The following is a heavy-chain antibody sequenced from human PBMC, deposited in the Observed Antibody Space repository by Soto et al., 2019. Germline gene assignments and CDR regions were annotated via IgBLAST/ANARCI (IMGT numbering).Heavy chain of an antibody. CDR1: GGSISRGRCY. Sequence: PSETLPITCTVSGGSISRGRCYWSWIRQHPGKGLEWIGYIYYSGSTYYNPSLKSRVTISVDTSKNQFSLKLSSVTAADTAVYYCARDSSAYYDILTGYYSDYYYYGMDVWGQGTTVTGLL. CDR3: ARDSSAYYDILTGYYSDYYYYGMDV. D-gene: IGHD3-9*01. J-gene: IGHJ6*02. V-gene: IGHV4-31*03. CDR2: IYYSGST.